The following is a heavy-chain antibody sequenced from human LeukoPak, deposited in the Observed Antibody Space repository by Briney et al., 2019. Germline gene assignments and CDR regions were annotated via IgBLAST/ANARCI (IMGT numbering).Heavy chain of an antibody. D-gene: IGHD2-21*02. V-gene: IGHV3-7*01. CDR2: IKQDGSEK. CDR1: GFTFSSYW. CDR3: ASLGDSYYFDY. Sequence: GGSLRLSCAASGFTFSSYWMSWVRQAPGKGLEWVANIKQDGSEKYYVDSVKGRFTISRDNAKNSLYLQMNSLRAEDTAVYYCASLGDSYYFDYWGQGTLVTVSS. J-gene: IGHJ4*02.